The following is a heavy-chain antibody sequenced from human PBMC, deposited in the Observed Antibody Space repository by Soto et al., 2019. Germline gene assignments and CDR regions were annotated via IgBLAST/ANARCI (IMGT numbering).Heavy chain of an antibody. CDR3: AIHYYGSGSENY. CDR1: GFTFSSYW. Sequence: GGSLRLSCAASGFTFSSYWMHWVRQAPGKGLVWVSRINSDGSSTSYADSVKGRFTISRDNAKNTLYLQMNSLRAEDTAVYYCAIHYYGSGSENYWGQGTLVTVSS. CDR2: INSDGSST. J-gene: IGHJ4*02. D-gene: IGHD3-10*01. V-gene: IGHV3-74*01.